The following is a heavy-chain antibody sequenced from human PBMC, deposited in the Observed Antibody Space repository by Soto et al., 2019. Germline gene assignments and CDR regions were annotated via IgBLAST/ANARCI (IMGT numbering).Heavy chain of an antibody. Sequence: LSLSCEASGFTFSSKTMTWVRQAPGKGLEWVSSISGSSTFVYYADSVKGRFTISRDNANNSLSLQMNSLRADDTAVYYCARDTCSGSICYCRHWGQGTLVTVS. CDR2: ISGSSTFV. D-gene: IGHD2-15*01. J-gene: IGHJ4*02. CDR3: ARDTCSGSICYCRH. V-gene: IGHV3-21*01. CDR1: GFTFSSKT.